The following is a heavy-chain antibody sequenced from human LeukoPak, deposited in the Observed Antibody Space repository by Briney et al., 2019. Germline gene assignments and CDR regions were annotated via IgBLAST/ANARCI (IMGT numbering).Heavy chain of an antibody. CDR3: ARDLLYTLTYDTNLLRIFQH. CDR2: INPNSGGT. J-gene: IGHJ1*01. V-gene: IGHV1-2*02. D-gene: IGHD3-22*01. CDR1: GYTFTGYY. Sequence: GASVKVSCKASGYTFTGYYMHWVRQAPGQGLEWMGWINPNSGGTNYAQKFQGRVTMTRDTSISTAYMELSRLRSDDTAVYYCARDLLYTLTYDTNLLRIFQHWGQGTLVTVSS.